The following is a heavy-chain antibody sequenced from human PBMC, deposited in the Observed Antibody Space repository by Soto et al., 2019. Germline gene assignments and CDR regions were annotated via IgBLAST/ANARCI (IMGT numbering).Heavy chain of an antibody. J-gene: IGHJ4*02. D-gene: IGHD6-6*01. CDR2: IIPIFGTA. V-gene: IGHV1-69*13. Sequence: SVKVSCKSSGDTFTSYGISWVRQAPGQGLEWMGGIIPIFGTANYAQKFQGRVTITADESTSTAYMELSSLRSEDTAVYYCARARQLVRTYFDYWGQGTLVTVSS. CDR1: GDTFTSYG. CDR3: ARARQLVRTYFDY.